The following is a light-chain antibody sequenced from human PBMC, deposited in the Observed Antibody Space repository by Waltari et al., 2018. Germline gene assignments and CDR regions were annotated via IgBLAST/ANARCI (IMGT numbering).Light chain of an antibody. Sequence: IQLTQSPSSLSASVGDRVTITCRASQGISSNLAWYQQKPGKAPKLLISAASTLQSGVPLRFSGSGSGTDFTLTICSLQPEDLATYYCQQLNSYPITFGQGTRLEIK. CDR3: QQLNSYPIT. CDR1: QGISSN. CDR2: AAS. J-gene: IGKJ5*01. V-gene: IGKV1-9*01.